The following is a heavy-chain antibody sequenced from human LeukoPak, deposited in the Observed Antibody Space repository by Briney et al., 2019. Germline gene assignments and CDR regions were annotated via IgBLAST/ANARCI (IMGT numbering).Heavy chain of an antibody. CDR3: ARDLAAAGFDY. CDR2: ISYDGSNK. V-gene: IGHV3-30*03. Sequence: GGSLRLSCAASGFTFRSYGVHWVRQAPGKGLEWVAVISYDGSNKVYADSVKGRFTISRDNSKNTLYLQMNSLRSEDTAVYYCARDLAAAGFDYWGQGTLVTVSS. CDR1: GFTFRSYG. J-gene: IGHJ4*02. D-gene: IGHD6-13*01.